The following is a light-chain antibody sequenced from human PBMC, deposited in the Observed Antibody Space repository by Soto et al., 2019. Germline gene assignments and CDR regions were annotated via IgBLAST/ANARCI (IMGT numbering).Light chain of an antibody. CDR1: QDIRSY. CDR3: QQLNTFPPFFT. J-gene: IGKJ3*01. V-gene: IGKV1-9*01. CDR2: GAS. Sequence: DIQLTQSPSFLSASVGDRVTITCRASQDIRSYLAWYQQRPGKAPELLIYGASTLRPGGASRFSGSGSGTEFTLTISSLQPEDFATYFCQQLNTFPPFFTFGPG.